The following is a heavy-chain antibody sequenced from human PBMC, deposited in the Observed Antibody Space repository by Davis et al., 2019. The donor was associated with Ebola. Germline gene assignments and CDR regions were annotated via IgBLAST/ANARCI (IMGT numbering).Heavy chain of an antibody. D-gene: IGHD6-13*01. CDR2: IYSGGST. CDR1: GFTVSSNY. J-gene: IGHJ6*02. CDR3: AKDIAAAGYYYYYGMDV. Sequence: GESLKISCAASGFTVSSNYMSWVRQAPGKGLEWVSVIYSGGSTYYADSVKGRFTISRDNSKNTLYLQMNSLRAEDTAVYYCAKDIAAAGYYYYYGMDVWGQGTTVTVSS. V-gene: IGHV3-53*01.